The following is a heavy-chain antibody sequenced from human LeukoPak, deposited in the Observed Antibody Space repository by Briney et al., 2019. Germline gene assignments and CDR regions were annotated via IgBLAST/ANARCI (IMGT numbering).Heavy chain of an antibody. J-gene: IGHJ4*02. CDR3: ARDRWFGELSGGFDY. Sequence: PGGSLRLSCAASGFTFSSYWMSWVRQDPGKGLEWVANIKQDGSEKYYVDSVKGRFTTSRDNAKNSLYLQMNSLRAEDTAVYYCARDRWFGELSGGFDYWGQGTLVTVSS. CDR2: IKQDGSEK. V-gene: IGHV3-7*01. D-gene: IGHD3-10*01. CDR1: GFTFSSYW.